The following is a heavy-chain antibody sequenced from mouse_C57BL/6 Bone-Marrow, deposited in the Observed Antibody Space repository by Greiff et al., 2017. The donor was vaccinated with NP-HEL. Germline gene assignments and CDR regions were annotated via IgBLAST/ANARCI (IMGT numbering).Heavy chain of an antibody. J-gene: IGHJ3*01. V-gene: IGHV1-39*01. CDR3: ATPCITTVVDAWFAY. Sequence: EVKLQQSGPELVKPGASVKISCKASGYSFTDYNMNWVKQSNGKSLEWIGVINPNYGTTSYNQKFKGKATLTVDQSSSTAYMQLNSLTSEDSAVYYCATPCITTVVDAWFAYWGQGTLVTVSA. CDR1: GYSFTDYN. CDR2: INPNYGTT. D-gene: IGHD1-1*01.